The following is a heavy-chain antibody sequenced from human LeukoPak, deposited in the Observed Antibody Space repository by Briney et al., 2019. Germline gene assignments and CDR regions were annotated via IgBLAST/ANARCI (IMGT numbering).Heavy chain of an antibody. CDR1: GYSFTSNY. CDR2: IYPRDGST. V-gene: IGHV1-46*01. D-gene: IGHD6-19*01. CDR3: ARDQGSSGWNNYNWFDP. Sequence: ASVKVSCKASGYSFTSNYIHWVRQAPGQGLEWMGMIYPRDGSTSYAQKFQGRVTVTRDTSTSTVHMELSSLRSEDTAVYYCARDQGSSGWNNYNWFDPWGQGTLVTVSS. J-gene: IGHJ5*02.